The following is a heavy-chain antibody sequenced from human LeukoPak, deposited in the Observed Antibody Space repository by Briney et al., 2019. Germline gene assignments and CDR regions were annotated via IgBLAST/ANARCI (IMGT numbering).Heavy chain of an antibody. D-gene: IGHD1-26*01. V-gene: IGHV3-23*01. CDR1: AFILSSYD. J-gene: IGHJ4*02. CDR3: AKSVWASRMLDY. Sequence: GGSLRLSCAASAFILSSYDMNSVRQAPGKGLEWVSGIGGGGGGTYYADSVKGRFTISRDNSKNTLYLQMDSLRPEDTAVYYCAKSVWASRMLDYWGQGTLVTVSS. CDR2: IGGGGGGT.